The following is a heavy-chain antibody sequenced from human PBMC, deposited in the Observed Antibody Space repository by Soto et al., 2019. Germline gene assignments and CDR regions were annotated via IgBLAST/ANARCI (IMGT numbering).Heavy chain of an antibody. CDR2: MNPNSGNT. CDR1: GYTFTRYD. V-gene: IGHV1-8*01. J-gene: IGHJ4*02. CDR3: AKDPYCGGDCYSAGYFDY. D-gene: IGHD2-21*02. Sequence: ASVKVSCKASGYTFTRYDINWVRQATGQGFEWMGWMNPNSGNTGYAQKFQGRVTMTRDTSITTAYMELSSLRSEDTAVYYCAKDPYCGGDCYSAGYFDYWGQGTLVTVSS.